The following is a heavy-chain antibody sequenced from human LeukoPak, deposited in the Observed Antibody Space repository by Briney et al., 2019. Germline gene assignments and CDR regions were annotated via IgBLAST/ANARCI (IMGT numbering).Heavy chain of an antibody. D-gene: IGHD6-6*01. J-gene: IGHJ4*02. CDR2: ISGSGGST. V-gene: IGHV3-23*01. CDR3: AKEDPSTSYFDY. Sequence: GGSLRLSCAASGFTFSSYAMSWVRQAPGKGLESVSVISGSGGSTYYADSVKGRFTISRDNSKNTLYLQMNSLRADDTAIYYCAKEDPSTSYFDYWGQGTLVTVSS. CDR1: GFTFSSYA.